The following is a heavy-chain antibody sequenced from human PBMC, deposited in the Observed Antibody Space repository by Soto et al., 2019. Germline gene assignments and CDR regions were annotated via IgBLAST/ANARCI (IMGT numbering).Heavy chain of an antibody. D-gene: IGHD2-8*01. CDR3: ARGRVGDYCTNGVCVKKLCHFDY. CDR2: INPNSGGT. V-gene: IGHV1-2*02. Sequence: QVQLVQSGAEVKKPGASVKVSCKASGYTFTGYYMHWVRQAPGQGLEWMGWINPNSGGTNYAQKFQGRVTMTRDTAISPAYRELSRLRSDDTAVYYCARGRVGDYCTNGVCVKKLCHFDYWGQGTLVTVSS. J-gene: IGHJ4*02. CDR1: GYTFTGYY.